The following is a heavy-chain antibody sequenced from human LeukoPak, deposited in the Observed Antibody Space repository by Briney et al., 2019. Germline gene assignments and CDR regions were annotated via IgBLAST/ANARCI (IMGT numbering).Heavy chain of an antibody. CDR1: GGSFSGYY. Sequence: SETLSLTCAVYGGSFSGYYWSWIRQPAGKGLEWIGRIYTSGSTNYNPSLKSRVTISVDTSKNQFSLKLSSVTAADTAVYYCAATTVTTSDYWGQGTLVTVSS. J-gene: IGHJ4*02. CDR3: AATTVTTSDY. CDR2: IYTSGST. D-gene: IGHD4-17*01. V-gene: IGHV4-59*10.